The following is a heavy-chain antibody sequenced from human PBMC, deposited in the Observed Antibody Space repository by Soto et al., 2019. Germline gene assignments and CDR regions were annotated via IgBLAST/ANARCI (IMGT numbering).Heavy chain of an antibody. D-gene: IGHD2-15*01. CDR1: GFTFSSYS. CDR2: ISSSSSTI. CDR3: ARDTKKGYCSGGSCYDFYYYYYMDV. J-gene: IGHJ6*03. Sequence: EVQLVESGGGLVQPGGSLRLSCAASGFTFSSYSMNWVRQAPGKGLEWVSYISSSSSTIYYADSVKGRFTISRDNAKNSLYLQMNSLSAEDTAVYYCARDTKKGYCSGGSCYDFYYYYYMDVWGKGTTVTVSS. V-gene: IGHV3-48*01.